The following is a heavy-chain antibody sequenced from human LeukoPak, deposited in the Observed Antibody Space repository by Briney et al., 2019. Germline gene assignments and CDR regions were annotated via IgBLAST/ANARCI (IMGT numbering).Heavy chain of an antibody. D-gene: IGHD4-11*01. V-gene: IGHV1-2*02. CDR1: GYTFTGYY. J-gene: IGHJ1*01. CDR2: INPNSGGT. Sequence: ASVKVSCKASGYTFTGYYMHWVRQAPGQGLEWMGWINPNSGGTNYAQKFQGRVTLTRDTSISTAYMELSRLRSDDTAVYYCARYDYSNLDMAEYFQHWGQGTLVTVSS. CDR3: ARYDYSNLDMAEYFQH.